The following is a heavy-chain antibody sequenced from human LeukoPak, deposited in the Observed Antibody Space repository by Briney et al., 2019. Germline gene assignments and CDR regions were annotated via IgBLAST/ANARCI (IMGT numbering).Heavy chain of an antibody. CDR3: ARTPYDYWSASYSYYFDY. CDR1: GFTFSSYS. D-gene: IGHD3-3*01. CDR2: ISSSSSTT. Sequence: PGGSLRLSCATSGFTFSSYSMNWVRQAPGKGLEWLSYISSSSSTTYYADSVKGRFTISRDNAKNSLFLQMNSLRAEDTAVYYCARTPYDYWSASYSYYFDYWGQGTLVTVSS. V-gene: IGHV3-48*01. J-gene: IGHJ4*02.